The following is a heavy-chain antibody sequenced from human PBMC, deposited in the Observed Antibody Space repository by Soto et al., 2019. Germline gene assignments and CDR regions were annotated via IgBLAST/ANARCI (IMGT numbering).Heavy chain of an antibody. CDR2: IYHSGST. CDR3: ERRSSCSPCYYYYGTGD. D-gene: IGHD6-13*01. Sequence: SETLSLTCVAYGGSFSGYYWRWIRQPPVKGLEWIGGIYHSGSTNYSPSLKSRVTISLDTSKNQFSLKLSSVTAADAAVYYGERRSSCSPCYYYYGTGDWGQGTPVTVSS. CDR1: GGSFSGYY. V-gene: IGHV4-34*01. J-gene: IGHJ6*02.